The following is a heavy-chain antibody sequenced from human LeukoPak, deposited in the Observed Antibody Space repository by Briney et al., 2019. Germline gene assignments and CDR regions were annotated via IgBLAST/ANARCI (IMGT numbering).Heavy chain of an antibody. CDR3: ARQTAGSPPRFDY. CDR2: IYYSGST. J-gene: IGHJ4*02. CDR1: SGSISSSDFF. Sequence: SETLSLTCTVSSGSISSSDFFWGWIRPPPGKGLEWIGNIYYSGSTNYNPSLKSRVAISVDTSKNQFSLKLSSVTAADTAVYYCARQTAGSPPRFDYWGQGTLVTVSS. V-gene: IGHV4-39*01. D-gene: IGHD6-19*01.